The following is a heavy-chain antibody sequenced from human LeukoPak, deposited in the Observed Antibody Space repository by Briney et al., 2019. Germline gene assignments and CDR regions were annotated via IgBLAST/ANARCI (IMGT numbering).Heavy chain of an antibody. CDR1: GGSFSGYY. CDR2: INHSGST. CDR3: ASMKYDILTGYYLNYFDY. Sequence: SETLSLTCAVYGGSFSGYYWSWIRQPPGKGLEWIGVINHSGSTNYNPSLKSRVTISVDTSRNQFSLKLSSVTAADTAVYYCASMKYDILTGYYLNYFDYWGQGTLVTVSS. D-gene: IGHD3-9*01. J-gene: IGHJ4*02. V-gene: IGHV4-34*01.